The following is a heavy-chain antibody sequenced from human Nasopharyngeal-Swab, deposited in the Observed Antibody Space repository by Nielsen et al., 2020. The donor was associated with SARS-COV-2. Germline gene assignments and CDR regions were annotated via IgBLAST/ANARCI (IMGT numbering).Heavy chain of an antibody. V-gene: IGHV3-33*01. CDR3: ARDNLDYGDYNPEDYYYYYGMDA. D-gene: IGHD4-17*01. CDR2: IWYDGSNK. Sequence: GESLKISCAASGFTFSSYGMHWVRQAPGKGLEWVAVIWYDGSNKYYADSVKGRFTISRDNSKNTLYLQMNSLRAEDTAVYYCARDNLDYGDYNPEDYYYYYGMDAWGQGTTVTVSS. CDR1: GFTFSSYG. J-gene: IGHJ6*02.